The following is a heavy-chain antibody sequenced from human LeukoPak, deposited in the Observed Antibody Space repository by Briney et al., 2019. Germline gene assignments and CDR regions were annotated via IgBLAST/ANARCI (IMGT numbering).Heavy chain of an antibody. D-gene: IGHD3-10*01. J-gene: IGHJ6*03. CDR3: ARGYGSGSYLRHYYYYYMDV. V-gene: IGHV1-8*03. CDR1: GYTFTSYD. Sequence: ASVKVSCKASGYTFTSYDINWVRQATGQGLEWMGWMNPNSGNTGYAQKFQGRVTITRNTSISTAYMELSSLRSEDTAVYYCARGYGSGSYLRHYYYYYMDVWGKGTTVTVSS. CDR2: MNPNSGNT.